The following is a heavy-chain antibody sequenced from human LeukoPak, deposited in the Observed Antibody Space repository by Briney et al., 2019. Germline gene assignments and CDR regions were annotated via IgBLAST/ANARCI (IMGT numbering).Heavy chain of an antibody. V-gene: IGHV3-21*01. J-gene: IGHJ4*02. CDR1: GFTFSSYS. CDR3: ARDPGHYYDSSGYYGH. Sequence: GGSLRLSCAASGFTFSSYSMNWVRQAPGKGLEWVSSISSSSSYIYYADSVKGRFTISRDNAKNSLYLQMNSLRAEDTAVYYCARDPGHYYDSSGYYGHWGQGTLVTVSS. D-gene: IGHD3-22*01. CDR2: ISSSSSYI.